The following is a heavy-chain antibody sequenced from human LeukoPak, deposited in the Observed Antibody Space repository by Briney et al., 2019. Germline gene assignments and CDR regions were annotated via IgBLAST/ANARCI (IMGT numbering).Heavy chain of an antibody. CDR1: GFTFSSYS. Sequence: GGSLRLSCAASGFTFSSYSMNWVRQAPGKGLEWVSSISSSSSYIYYADSVKGRFTISRDNAKNSLYLQMNSLRAEDTAVYYCARGPYYYDSSGYHLDYWGQGTLVTVSS. CDR2: ISSSSSYI. V-gene: IGHV3-21*01. J-gene: IGHJ4*02. D-gene: IGHD3-22*01. CDR3: ARGPYYYDSSGYHLDY.